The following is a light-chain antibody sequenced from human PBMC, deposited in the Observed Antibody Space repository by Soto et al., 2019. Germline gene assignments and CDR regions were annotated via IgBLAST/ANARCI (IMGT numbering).Light chain of an antibody. CDR3: QHYGSSPWT. CDR2: GAS. J-gene: IGKJ1*01. CDR1: QNVDSNF. Sequence: EIVLTQSPGTLSFSPGERDTLSCRASQNVDSNFLARYQQKPGQAPRLLIYGASSRAAGISDRFSGSGSGTDFTLTISRLEPEDFAVYYCQHYGSSPWTFGQGTKVDIK. V-gene: IGKV3-20*01.